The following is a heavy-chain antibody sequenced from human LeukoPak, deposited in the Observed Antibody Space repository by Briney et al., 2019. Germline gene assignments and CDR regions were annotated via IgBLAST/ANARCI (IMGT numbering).Heavy chain of an antibody. J-gene: IGHJ3*02. Sequence: SSETLSLTCTVSGGSISSSSYYWGWIRQPPGKGLEWIGSIYYSGSTYYNASVKSRVTISVDTSKNQFSLKLSSVTAADTAVYYCARGNLYDYDILTGWPRGAFDIWGQGTMVTVSS. CDR1: GGSISSSSYY. D-gene: IGHD3-9*01. V-gene: IGHV4-39*07. CDR3: ARGNLYDYDILTGWPRGAFDI. CDR2: IYYSGST.